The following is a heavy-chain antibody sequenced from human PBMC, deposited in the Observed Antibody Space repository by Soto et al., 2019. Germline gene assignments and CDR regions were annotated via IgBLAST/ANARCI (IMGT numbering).Heavy chain of an antibody. CDR3: ARVNYYDSSGYYNSFDY. Sequence: GGSLRLSCAASGFTFSSYSMNWVRQAPGKGLEWVSSISSSSSYIYYADSVKGRFTISRDNAKNSLYLQMNSLRAEDTAVYYCARVNYYDSSGYYNSFDYWGQGTLVTVSS. V-gene: IGHV3-21*01. J-gene: IGHJ4*02. CDR2: ISSSSSYI. D-gene: IGHD3-22*01. CDR1: GFTFSSYS.